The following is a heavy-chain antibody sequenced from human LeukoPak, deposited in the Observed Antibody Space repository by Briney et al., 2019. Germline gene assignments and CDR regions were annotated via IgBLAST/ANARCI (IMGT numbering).Heavy chain of an antibody. V-gene: IGHV4-61*01. D-gene: IGHD3-9*01. CDR3: ARVDWWFDIMTGWPAITNNGMDV. J-gene: IGHJ6*02. Sequence: SETLSLTCTVSGGSVRSGNYFWSWIRQSPGKGLEWIGYIYFRGNTKYSPALESRVTISEDPSKNQFSLRLTSLTAADTAVYYCARVDWWFDIMTGWPAITNNGMDVWGQGTTVIVSS. CDR1: GGSVRSGNYF. CDR2: IYFRGNT.